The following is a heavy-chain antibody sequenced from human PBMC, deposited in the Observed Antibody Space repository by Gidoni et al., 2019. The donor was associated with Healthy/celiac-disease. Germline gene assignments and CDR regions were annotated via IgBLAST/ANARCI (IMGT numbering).Heavy chain of an antibody. Sequence: EVQLVQSGAEVKKPGESLRISCMGSGYSFTSYWISWVRQMPGKGLEWMGRIDPSDSYTNYSPSFQGHVTISADKSISTAYLQWSSLKASDTAMYYCAIYYGNVDTAMVQGRIWNYWGQGTLVTVSS. CDR3: AIYYGNVDTAMVQGRIWNY. V-gene: IGHV5-10-1*03. CDR2: IDPSDSYT. J-gene: IGHJ4*02. CDR1: GYSFTSYW. D-gene: IGHD5-18*01.